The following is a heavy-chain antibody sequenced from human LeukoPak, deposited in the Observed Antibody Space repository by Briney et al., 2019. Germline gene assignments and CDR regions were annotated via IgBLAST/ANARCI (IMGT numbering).Heavy chain of an antibody. CDR1: GYSINSGYY. Sequence: PSETLSLTCSISGYSINSGYYWGWIRQPPGKGLEWIGNIFHSLSTYYNPSLRSRVTISLDTSKNQLSLKLSSVTAADTAVYYCAREEDYYYYYMDVWGKGTTVTVSS. CDR3: AREEDYYYYYMDV. J-gene: IGHJ6*03. CDR2: IFHSLST. V-gene: IGHV4-38-2*02.